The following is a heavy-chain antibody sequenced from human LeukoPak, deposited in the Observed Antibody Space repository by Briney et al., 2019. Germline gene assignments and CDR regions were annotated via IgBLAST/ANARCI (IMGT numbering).Heavy chain of an antibody. CDR2: ISGSGGST. Sequence: GGSLRLSCAASGFTFDDYGMSWVRQAPGKGLEWVSAISGSGGSTYYADSVKGRFTISRDNSKNTLYLQMNSLRAEDTAVYYCARMTTSFAFDVWGLGTMVTVSS. J-gene: IGHJ3*01. V-gene: IGHV3-23*01. CDR3: ARMTTSFAFDV. CDR1: GFTFDDYG. D-gene: IGHD4-11*01.